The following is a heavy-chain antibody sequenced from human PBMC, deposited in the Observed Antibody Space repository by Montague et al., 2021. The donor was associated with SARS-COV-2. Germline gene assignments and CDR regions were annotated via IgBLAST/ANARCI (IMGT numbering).Heavy chain of an antibody. CDR2: IYYTGST. CDR3: ARGIYNGNYEHWFDT. J-gene: IGHJ5*02. V-gene: IGHV4-39*01. CDR1: GGSIGSSHYY. D-gene: IGHD1-7*01. Sequence: SETLSLTCTVSGGSIGSSHYYWAWIRQPPGKGLEWIGTIYYTGSTYYNPSPRSRVTIDVDASTNQFSLKLHSVTAADTAVYFCARGIYNGNYEHWFDTWGQGTLVTVSS.